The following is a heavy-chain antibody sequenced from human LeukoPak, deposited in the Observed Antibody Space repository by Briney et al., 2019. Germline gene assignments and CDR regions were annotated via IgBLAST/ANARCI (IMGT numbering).Heavy chain of an antibody. D-gene: IGHD6-19*01. CDR3: AKAVSHSYFDF. CDR1: GSTLTNYA. V-gene: IGHV3-23*01. J-gene: IGHJ4*02. CDR2: INPSGGST. Sequence: PGGSLRLSCPPSGSTLTNYAMNWARQAPGGGLGWVSAINPSGGSTYYADSVEGRFTISRDNSKNTLYLQMDSLRAEDTALYFCAKAVSHSYFDFWGQGTLVTVSA.